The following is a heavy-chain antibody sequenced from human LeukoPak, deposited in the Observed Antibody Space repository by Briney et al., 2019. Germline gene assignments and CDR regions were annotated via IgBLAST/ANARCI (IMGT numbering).Heavy chain of an antibody. CDR1: GFTFSSYA. CDR2: ISGSGGST. Sequence: GGSLRLSCAASGFTFSSYAMSWVRQAPGKGLEGVSAISGSGGSTYYADSVKGRFTISRDNSKNTLYLQMNSLRAEDTAVYYCARDYGGTYYFDYWGQGTLVTVSS. D-gene: IGHD4-23*01. V-gene: IGHV3-23*01. J-gene: IGHJ4*02. CDR3: ARDYGGTYYFDY.